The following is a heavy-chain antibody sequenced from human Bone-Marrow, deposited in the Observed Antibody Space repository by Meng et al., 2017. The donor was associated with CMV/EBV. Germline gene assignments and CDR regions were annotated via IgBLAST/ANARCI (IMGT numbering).Heavy chain of an antibody. CDR3: ARLGYYYGMDV. CDR1: GGSFRAYS. Sequence: SETRSPTCAVFGGSFRAYSWGWIRQPPGKGLEWIGSIYYRGRTYYTPSPKSRVTISVDTSKNQFSLKLSSVTAADTAVYYCARLGYYYGMDVWGQGTMVTVSS. CDR2: IYYRGRT. V-gene: IGHV4-39*07. J-gene: IGHJ6*02.